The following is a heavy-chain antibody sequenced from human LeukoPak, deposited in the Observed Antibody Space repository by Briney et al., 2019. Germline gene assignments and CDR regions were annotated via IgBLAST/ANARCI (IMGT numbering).Heavy chain of an antibody. V-gene: IGHV1-2*02. CDR1: GYTFTGYY. Sequence: ASVKVSCKASGYTFTGYYMHWVRQAPGQGLEWMGWINPNSGGTNYAQKFQGRVTMTRDTSISTAYMELSRLRSDDTAVYYCARGMGEGYCSSTSCPRVGYFDYWGQGTLVTVSS. CDR3: ARGMGEGYCSSTSCPRVGYFDY. J-gene: IGHJ4*02. D-gene: IGHD2-2*01. CDR2: INPNSGGT.